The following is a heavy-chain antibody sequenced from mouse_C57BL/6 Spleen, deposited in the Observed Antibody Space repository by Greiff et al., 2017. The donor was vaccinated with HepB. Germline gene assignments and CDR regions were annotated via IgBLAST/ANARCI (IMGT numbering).Heavy chain of an antibody. CDR3: ARRELGRGYYAMYY. J-gene: IGHJ4*01. D-gene: IGHD4-1*01. CDR1: GYAFTDYN. V-gene: IGHV1-22*01. CDR2: INPNNGGT. Sequence: EVQLQQSGPELVKPGASVKMSCKASGYAFTDYNMHWVKQSHGKSPEWIGYINPNNGGTSYNQKCKGKATLTVNKSSSTAYMELRSLTSEESAVYYCARRELGRGYYAMYYWGQGTSVTVAS.